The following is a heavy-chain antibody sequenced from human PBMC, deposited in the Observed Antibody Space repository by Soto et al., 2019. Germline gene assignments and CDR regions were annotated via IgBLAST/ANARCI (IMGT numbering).Heavy chain of an antibody. Sequence: GASVKVSCKASGGTFSSYTISWVRQAPGQGLEWMGRIIPILGIANYAQKFQGRVTVTADKSTSTAYMELSSLRSEDTAVYYCARDCSGGSCYLTAPRLDAFDIWGQGTMVTVSS. J-gene: IGHJ3*02. CDR1: GGTFSSYT. CDR2: IIPILGIA. CDR3: ARDCSGGSCYLTAPRLDAFDI. V-gene: IGHV1-69*04. D-gene: IGHD2-15*01.